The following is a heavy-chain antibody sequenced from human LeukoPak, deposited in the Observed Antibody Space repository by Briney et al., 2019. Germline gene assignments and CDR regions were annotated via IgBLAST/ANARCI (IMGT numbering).Heavy chain of an antibody. D-gene: IGHD3-10*01. V-gene: IGHV3-48*03. CDR1: GFTFSSYE. CDR3: ARDGGGLWFGELLLDYFDY. J-gene: IGHJ4*02. CDR2: ISSSGSTI. Sequence: GGSLRLSCAASGFTFSSYEMNWVRQAPGKGLEWVSYISSSGSTIYYADSVKGRFTISRDNAKNSLYLQMNSLRAEDTAVYYCARDGGGLWFGELLLDYFDYWGQGTLVTVSS.